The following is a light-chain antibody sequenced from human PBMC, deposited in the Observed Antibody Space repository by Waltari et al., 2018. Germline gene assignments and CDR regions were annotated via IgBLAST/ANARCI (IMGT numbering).Light chain of an antibody. CDR1: RYINNY. V-gene: IGKV1-33*01. CDR3: QHYDGVPPWT. J-gene: IGKJ1*01. CDR2: DAS. Sequence: DIQLTQSPSSLSASVGDRVTITCQASRYINNYLNWYQQKPGKAPKLLIYDASTLETGVPSRFSGSGSGTDFVFTISRLQPEDIATYYCQHYDGVPPWTFGQGTRVDFK.